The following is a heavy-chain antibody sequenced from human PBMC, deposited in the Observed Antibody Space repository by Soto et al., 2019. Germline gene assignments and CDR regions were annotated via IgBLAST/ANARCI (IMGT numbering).Heavy chain of an antibody. J-gene: IGHJ4*02. Sequence: EAQLVESGGGLVQPGGSLRLTCAASGFTFSSYWMHWVRQAPGKGLVWVSRINGDGTTTGYADFVKGRFSISRDSAKNTLYLQMNSLRAEDTAVYYCVRDLSVTTKFDYWGQGTLVTVSS. V-gene: IGHV3-74*01. CDR1: GFTFSSYW. CDR3: VRDLSVTTKFDY. CDR2: INGDGTTT. D-gene: IGHD4-17*01.